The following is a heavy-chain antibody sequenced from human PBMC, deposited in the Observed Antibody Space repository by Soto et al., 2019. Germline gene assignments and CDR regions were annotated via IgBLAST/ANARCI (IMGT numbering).Heavy chain of an antibody. CDR1: GFSVSSNY. V-gene: IGHV3-53*01. CDR3: ARHRHPRGTVGATSPLDP. CDR2: HYSGGST. J-gene: IGHJ5*02. D-gene: IGHD1-26*01. Sequence: GGSLRLSCAIPGFSVSSNYLSWVRQAPGKGLEWVSVHYSGGSTYYADSVQGRFTISRDKSNNTLYLQMRRVRAEDTAVYFCARHRHPRGTVGATSPLDPWGQGTQVTVSS.